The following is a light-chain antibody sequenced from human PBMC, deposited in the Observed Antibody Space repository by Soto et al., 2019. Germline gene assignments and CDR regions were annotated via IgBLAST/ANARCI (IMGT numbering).Light chain of an antibody. CDR3: QHYNYWTYT. CDR2: DAS. Sequence: EIVMTQSPATLSLSPGERATLSCRASQTIDNTLAWYQRKPGQAPRLLIYDASTRATGVPARFSGIGSGTDFTLTISSLKYEDFAVYDGQHYNYWTYTFGQGAKVDIK. CDR1: QTIDNT. J-gene: IGKJ2*01. V-gene: IGKV3-15*01.